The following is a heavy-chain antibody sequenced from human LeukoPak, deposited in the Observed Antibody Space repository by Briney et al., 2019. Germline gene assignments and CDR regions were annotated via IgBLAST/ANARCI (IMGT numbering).Heavy chain of an antibody. V-gene: IGHV3-9*01. D-gene: IGHD5-18*01. J-gene: IGHJ4*02. Sequence: PGGSLRLSCAASGFTFEDHVMHWVRQAPGKGLEWVSSISWSGDRMGYADAVKGRFTISRDNAKNSLFLQMNSLRAEDTALYYCAKDMDPDPRLSYFDYWGQGTLVTVSS. CDR1: GFTFEDHV. CDR2: ISWSGDRM. CDR3: AKDMDPDPRLSYFDY.